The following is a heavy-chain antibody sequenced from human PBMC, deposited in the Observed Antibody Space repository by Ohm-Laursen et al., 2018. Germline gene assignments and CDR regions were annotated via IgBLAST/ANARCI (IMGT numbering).Heavy chain of an antibody. Sequence: GSSVKVSCKASGYTFTNYYMHWVRQAPGQGLEWMGWMNPKSGNTASPQRFQGRLTMTRDTSTGTAYMELRSLRSEDTAIYYCARVRGKPQGSDWDLYYYYFFGLDVWGQGTPVTV. CDR1: GYTFTNYY. CDR2: MNPKSGNT. CDR3: ARVRGKPQGSDWDLYYYYFFGLDV. D-gene: IGHD6-19*01. J-gene: IGHJ6*02. V-gene: IGHV1-8*02.